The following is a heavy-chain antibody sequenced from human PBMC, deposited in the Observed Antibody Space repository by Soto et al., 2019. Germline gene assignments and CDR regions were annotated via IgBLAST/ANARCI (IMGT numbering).Heavy chain of an antibody. D-gene: IGHD6-6*01. CDR2: IYSNGDT. J-gene: IGHJ6*02. V-gene: IGHV4-31*03. Sequence: TLPLTCSVSSGCINNGGYDWSWIRQLPGKGLEWIGYIYSNGDTYYNPSLKSRVTISVDTSKNQFSLNLTSVTAADTAVYYCARRGGSSSRYYYYALDVWGQGTTVTVSS. CDR1: SGCINNGGYD. CDR3: ARRGGSSSRYYYYALDV.